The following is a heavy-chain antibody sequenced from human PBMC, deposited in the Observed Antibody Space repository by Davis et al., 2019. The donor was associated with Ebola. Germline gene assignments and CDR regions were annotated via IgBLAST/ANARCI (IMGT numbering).Heavy chain of an antibody. Sequence: MPSETLSLTCTVSGGSISSSSYYWGWIRQPPGKGLEWIGSIYYSGSTYYNPSLKSRVTISVDKSKNQFSLKLSSVTAADTAVYYCASSLTGTVDYWGQGTLVTVSS. V-gene: IGHV4-39*07. CDR3: ASSLTGTVDY. J-gene: IGHJ4*02. D-gene: IGHD1-1*01. CDR1: GGSISSSSYY. CDR2: IYYSGST.